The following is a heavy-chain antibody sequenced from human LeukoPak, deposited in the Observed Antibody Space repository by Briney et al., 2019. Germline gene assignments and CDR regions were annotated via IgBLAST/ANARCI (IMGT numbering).Heavy chain of an antibody. Sequence: GGSLRLSCAASGFTFTNYDMSWVRQAPGKGLEWVSTISDSGHSTSYADSVKGRFTISRDNSKNTLYVQMNSLRAEDTAVYYCARDCGGDCYSGTFDYWGQGTLVTVSS. CDR3: ARDCGGDCYSGTFDY. J-gene: IGHJ4*02. CDR1: GFTFTNYD. V-gene: IGHV3-23*01. D-gene: IGHD2-21*02. CDR2: ISDSGHST.